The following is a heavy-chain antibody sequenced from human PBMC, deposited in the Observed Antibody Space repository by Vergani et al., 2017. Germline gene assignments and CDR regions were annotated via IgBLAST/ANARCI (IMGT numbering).Heavy chain of an antibody. D-gene: IGHD2-15*01. J-gene: IGHJ6*02. CDR2: INHSGST. CDR1: GGSFSGYY. CDR3: ARGLTVVVVAATRGMDV. Sequence: QVQLQQWGAGLLKPSETLSLTCAVYGGSFSGYYWSWIRQPPGKGLEWIGEINHSGSTNYNPSLESRVTISVDTSKNQFSLKLSSVTAAEPAVYYWARGLTVVVVAATRGMDVWGQGTTVTVSS. V-gene: IGHV4-34*01.